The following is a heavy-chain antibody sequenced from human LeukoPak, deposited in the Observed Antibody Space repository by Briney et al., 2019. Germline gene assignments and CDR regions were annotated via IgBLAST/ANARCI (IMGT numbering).Heavy chain of an antibody. J-gene: IGHJ4*02. CDR3: ARGYSSSWYYFDY. Sequence: SETLSLTCTVSGGSISSYYWSWIRQPPGKGLEWIGYIYYSGSTNYNPSLKSRVTIAVDTSKNQFSLKLSSVTAADTAVYYCARGYSSSWYYFDYWGQGTLVTVSS. V-gene: IGHV4-59*08. CDR1: GGSISSYY. D-gene: IGHD6-13*01. CDR2: IYYSGST.